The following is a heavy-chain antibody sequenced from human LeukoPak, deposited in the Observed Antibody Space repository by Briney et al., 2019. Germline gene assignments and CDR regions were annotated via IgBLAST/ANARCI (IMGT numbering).Heavy chain of an antibody. CDR3: ARDMTAAAGISDY. Sequence: PGGSLRLSCAGSGFAFSSSWMHWVRQAPGKGLVWVSRMNSDGTTTNYADSVKGRFTISRDNAKNTLYLQMNSLTVEDTAVYYCARDMTAAAGISDYWGQGTLVTVSS. V-gene: IGHV3-74*01. D-gene: IGHD6-13*01. CDR2: MNSDGTTT. CDR1: GFAFSSSW. J-gene: IGHJ4*02.